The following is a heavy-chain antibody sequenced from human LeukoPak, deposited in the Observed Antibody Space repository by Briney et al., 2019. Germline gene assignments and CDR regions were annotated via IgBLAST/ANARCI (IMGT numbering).Heavy chain of an antibody. CDR2: IKQDGNEK. V-gene: IGHV3-7*01. D-gene: IGHD6-19*01. J-gene: IGHJ4*02. CDR1: GFTFSSYW. CDR3: AGDPCIAVAGTGY. Sequence: RPGGSLRLSCAASGFTFSSYWMSWVRQAPGKGLEWVANIKQDGNEKYYVDSVKGRFTISRDNAKNSLYLQMNSLRAEDTAVYYCAGDPCIAVAGTGYWGQGTLVTVSS.